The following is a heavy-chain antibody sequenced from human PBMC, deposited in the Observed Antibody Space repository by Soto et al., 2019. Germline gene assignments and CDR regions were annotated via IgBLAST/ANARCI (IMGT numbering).Heavy chain of an antibody. Sequence: LEWVGRIKSKTDGGTTDYAAPVKGRFTISRDDSKNTLYLQMNSLKTEDTAVYYCTTGPYSYYDSSGYYSDAFDIWGQGTMVTVSS. J-gene: IGHJ3*02. D-gene: IGHD3-22*01. V-gene: IGHV3-15*07. CDR3: TTGPYSYYDSSGYYSDAFDI. CDR2: IKSKTDGGTT.